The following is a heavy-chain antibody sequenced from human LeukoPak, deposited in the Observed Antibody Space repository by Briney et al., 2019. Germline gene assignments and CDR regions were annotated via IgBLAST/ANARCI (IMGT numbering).Heavy chain of an antibody. CDR3: ARANRDLPHPGYSY. V-gene: IGHV1-2*02. CDR1: GYTFTGYY. D-gene: IGHD3-22*01. Sequence: ASVKVSCKASGYTFTGYYMHWVRRAPGQGLEWMGWINPNSGGTNYAQKFQGRVTMTRDTSISTAYMELSRLRSDDTAVHYCARANRDLPHPGYSYWGQGTLVTVSS. J-gene: IGHJ4*02. CDR2: INPNSGGT.